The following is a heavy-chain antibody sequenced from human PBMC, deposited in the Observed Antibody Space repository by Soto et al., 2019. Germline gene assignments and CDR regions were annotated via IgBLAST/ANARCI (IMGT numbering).Heavy chain of an antibody. D-gene: IGHD1-1*01. J-gene: IGHJ6*02. CDR1: GDSISSADYY. CDR2: IFYSGTT. V-gene: IGHV4-30-4*01. CDR3: ARDLWVEPELYYYGMDV. Sequence: SETLSLICTVSGDSISSADYYWSWIRQTPGKGLEWIGHIFYSGTTYYNPSLKSRLTISVDTSKNHFSLRLTSVTAADTAVYYCARDLWVEPELYYYGMDVWGQGTTVTVSS.